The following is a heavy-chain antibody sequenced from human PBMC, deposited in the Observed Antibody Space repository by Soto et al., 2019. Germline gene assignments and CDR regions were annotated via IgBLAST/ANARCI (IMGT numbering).Heavy chain of an antibody. CDR3: ARGRSRAYRNYYDYGMDV. Sequence: ASVKVSCKASGYTFTSYDINWVRQATGQGLEWMGWMNPNSGNTGYAQKFQGRVTMTRNTSISTAYMELSSLRSEDTAVYYCARGRSRAYRNYYDYGMDVGGQGTTVTVSS. D-gene: IGHD6-25*01. J-gene: IGHJ6*02. CDR2: MNPNSGNT. CDR1: GYTFTSYD. V-gene: IGHV1-8*01.